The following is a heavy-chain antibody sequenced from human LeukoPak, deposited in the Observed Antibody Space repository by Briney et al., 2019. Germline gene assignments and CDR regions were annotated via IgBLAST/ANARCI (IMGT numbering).Heavy chain of an antibody. Sequence: SETLSLTCGVYGGSFSGYYWSWIRQPPGKGLEWIGEINHSGSTNYNPSLKSRVTISVDTSKNQFSLKLSSVTAADTAVYYCARPKYSSSWYSGDAFDIWGQGTMVTVSS. J-gene: IGHJ3*02. CDR1: GGSFSGYY. CDR2: INHSGST. CDR3: ARPKYSSSWYSGDAFDI. V-gene: IGHV4-34*01. D-gene: IGHD6-13*01.